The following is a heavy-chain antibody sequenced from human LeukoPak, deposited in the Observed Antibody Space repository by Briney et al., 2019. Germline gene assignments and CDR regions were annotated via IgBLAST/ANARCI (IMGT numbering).Heavy chain of an antibody. V-gene: IGHV4-59*08. CDR2: IYSSGST. CDR3: TRRRWTFDY. CDR1: GDSITGFY. J-gene: IGHJ4*02. D-gene: IGHD3/OR15-3a*01. Sequence: SETLSLTCTVSGDSITGFYWSWVRQPPGEGLEWIGYIYSSGSTYYNPSLKSRVTISVDTSKNQFSLKLSSVTAADTAFYYCTRRRWTFDYWGQGTLVTVSS.